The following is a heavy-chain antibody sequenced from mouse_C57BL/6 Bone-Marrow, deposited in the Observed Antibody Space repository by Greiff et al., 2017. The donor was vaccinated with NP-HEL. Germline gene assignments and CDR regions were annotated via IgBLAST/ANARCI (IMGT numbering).Heavy chain of an antibody. D-gene: IGHD4-1*01. J-gene: IGHJ4*01. CDR3: ARNWVYYYAMDY. Sequence: QVQLQQPGAELVMPGASVKLSCKASGYTFTSYWMHWVKQRPGPGLEWIGEIDPSDSYTNYNQKFTGKSTLTVDKSSSTAYMQLSSLTSEDSAVYYCARNWVYYYAMDYWGQGTSVTVSS. V-gene: IGHV1-69*01. CDR1: GYTFTSYW. CDR2: IDPSDSYT.